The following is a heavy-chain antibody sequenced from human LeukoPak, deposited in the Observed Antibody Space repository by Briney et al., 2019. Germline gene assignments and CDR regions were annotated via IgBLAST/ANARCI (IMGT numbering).Heavy chain of an antibody. CDR1: GFTFSTYE. V-gene: IGHV3-48*03. D-gene: IGHD2-2*01. J-gene: IGHJ4*02. CDR2: ISGTGRTR. CDR3: ARWEYCSSTYCSFDY. Sequence: PGGSLRLSCAASGFTFSTYEMSWVRQAPGKGLEWVSYISGTGRTRNYADSVKGRFTITRDNAKNSLDLQMNSLRAEDTAVYYCARWEYCSSTYCSFDYWGQGTLVTVSS.